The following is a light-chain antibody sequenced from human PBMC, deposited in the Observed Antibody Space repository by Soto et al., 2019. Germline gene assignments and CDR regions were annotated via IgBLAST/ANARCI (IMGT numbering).Light chain of an antibody. CDR3: QKYGRSPH. J-gene: IGKJ4*01. CDR1: PSVSNSY. Sequence: ETVLTQYPGTLSLSPGDRATLSCRASPSVSNSYLAWYQQKPGQAPRLLIYGSSSRATGIPERFSGSGSGTEFTLTISRLEPEDFAVYYCQKYGRSPHFGGGTKVEIK. V-gene: IGKV3-20*01. CDR2: GSS.